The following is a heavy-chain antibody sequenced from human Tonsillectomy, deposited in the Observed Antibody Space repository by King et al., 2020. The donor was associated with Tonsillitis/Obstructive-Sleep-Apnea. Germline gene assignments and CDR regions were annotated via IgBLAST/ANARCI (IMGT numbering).Heavy chain of an antibody. Sequence: VQLQQWGAGLLKPSETLSLTCAVYGGSFSGYYWSWIRQPPGKGLEWIGEINHSGSTNYNPSLKSRVTISVDTSKNQFSLKLSSVTAADTAVYYCARGSPRGWFDPWGQGTLVTVSS. CDR1: GGSFSGYY. J-gene: IGHJ5*02. CDR2: INHSGST. CDR3: ARGSPRGWFDP. V-gene: IGHV4-34*01.